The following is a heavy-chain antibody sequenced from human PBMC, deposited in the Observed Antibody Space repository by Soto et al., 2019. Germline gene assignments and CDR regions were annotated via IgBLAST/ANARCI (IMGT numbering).Heavy chain of an antibody. V-gene: IGHV1-58*02. CDR2: IVVGSGNT. J-gene: IGHJ3*02. Sequence: GASVKVSCKASGFTFTSSAMQWVRQARGQRLEWIGWIVVGSGNTNYAQKFQERVTITRDMSTSTAYMELSSLRSEDTAVYYCAARGYDYIWGSYRSPNDAFDIWGQGTMVTVSS. CDR1: GFTFTSSA. D-gene: IGHD3-16*02. CDR3: AARGYDYIWGSYRSPNDAFDI.